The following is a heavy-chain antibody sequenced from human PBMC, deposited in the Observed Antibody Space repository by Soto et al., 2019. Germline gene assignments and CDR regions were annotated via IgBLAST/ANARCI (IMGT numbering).Heavy chain of an antibody. CDR2: INPNSGGT. CDR1: GYTFTGYY. CDR3: ARASHLSGWSGAFDI. D-gene: IGHD3-3*01. Sequence: ASVKVSCKASGYTFTGYYMHWVRQAPGQGLEWMGWINPNSGGTNYAQKFQGRVTMTRDTSISTAYMELSRLRSDDTAVYYCARASHLSGWSGAFDIWGQGTMVTVSS. V-gene: IGHV1-2*02. J-gene: IGHJ3*02.